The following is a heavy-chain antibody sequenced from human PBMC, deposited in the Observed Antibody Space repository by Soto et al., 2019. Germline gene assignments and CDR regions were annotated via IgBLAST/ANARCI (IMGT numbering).Heavy chain of an antibody. CDR2: ISSSSSYI. J-gene: IGHJ4*02. Sequence: LRLSCAASGFTFSSYSMNCVRQAPGKGLEWVSSISSSSSYIYYADSVKGRFTISRDNAKNSLYLQMNSLRAEDTAVYYCARDLTGAARPGLYYFDYWGQGTLLTVSS. CDR3: ARDLTGAARPGLYYFDY. D-gene: IGHD6-6*01. V-gene: IGHV3-21*01. CDR1: GFTFSSYS.